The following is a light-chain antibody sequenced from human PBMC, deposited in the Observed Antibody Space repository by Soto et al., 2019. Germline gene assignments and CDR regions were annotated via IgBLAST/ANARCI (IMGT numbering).Light chain of an antibody. V-gene: IGKV3-20*01. CDR1: QSVSSSY. CDR2: DAS. CDR3: QKYGSSSYT. Sequence: EIVLTQSPGTLSLSPGERATLSCRASQSVSSSYLAWYQQKPGQAPRLLIYDASSRATGIPDRFSGSGSGTDFTLTISRLEPEEFAVYYFQKYGSSSYTFGQETKLKIK. J-gene: IGKJ2*01.